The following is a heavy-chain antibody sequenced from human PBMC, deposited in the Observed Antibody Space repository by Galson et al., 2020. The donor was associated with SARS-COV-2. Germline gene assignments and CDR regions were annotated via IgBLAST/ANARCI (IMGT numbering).Heavy chain of an antibody. J-gene: IGHJ4*02. V-gene: IGHV3-74*01. CDR3: ARGDMVNEYLDY. CDR2: IYSEGSST. Sequence: GGSLRLSCAVSGFTFSRYWMHWVRQDPGKGLVWVSRIYSEGSSTSYADSVKGRFTISGDNAKNPMYLKMKSLRAEGTAVYYCARGDMVNEYLDYWGQGTLVTVSS. CDR1: GFTFSRYW. D-gene: IGHD2-8*01.